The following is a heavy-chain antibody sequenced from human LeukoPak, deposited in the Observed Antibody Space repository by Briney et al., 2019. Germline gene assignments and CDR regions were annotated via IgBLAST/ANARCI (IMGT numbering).Heavy chain of an antibody. CDR1: GFTFSNAW. Sequence: GGSLRLSCAASGFTFSNAWMSWVRQSPGKGLEWGGRIKSKTDGGTTDYAAPVKGRFTISRDYSKNTLYLQMNSLKTEDTAVYYCTTDWYSSSWYTSDAFDIWGQGTMVTVSS. J-gene: IGHJ3*02. V-gene: IGHV3-15*01. CDR2: IKSKTDGGTT. D-gene: IGHD6-13*01. CDR3: TTDWYSSSWYTSDAFDI.